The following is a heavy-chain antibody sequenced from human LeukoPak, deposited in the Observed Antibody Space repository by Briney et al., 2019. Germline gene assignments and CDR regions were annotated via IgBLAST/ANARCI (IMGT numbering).Heavy chain of an antibody. V-gene: IGHV3-20*01. Sequence: PGGSLRLSCAASGFTFEGYGMSWVRHAPGKGLEWVSGANWNGGSTGYADSVKGRFTISRDNAKNSLYLQMNSLRAEDTALYHCAREGTQVSHSMDVWGQGTTVTVSS. CDR1: GFTFEGYG. D-gene: IGHD1-1*01. J-gene: IGHJ6*02. CDR3: AREGTQVSHSMDV. CDR2: ANWNGGST.